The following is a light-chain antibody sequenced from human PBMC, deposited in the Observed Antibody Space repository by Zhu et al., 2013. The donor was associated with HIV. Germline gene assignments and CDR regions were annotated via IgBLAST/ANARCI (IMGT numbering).Light chain of an antibody. CDR2: DAS. J-gene: IGKJ2*01. CDR3: QQYDDSPVT. Sequence: EIVLTQSPGTLSLSPGERATLSCGASQSVSSTYLAWYQQKPGQAPRLLIYDASSRATGIPDRFSGSGSGTDFALTITRLEPEDFAVYYCQQYDDSPVTFGQGTKLEIK. CDR1: QSVSSTY. V-gene: IGKV3-20*01.